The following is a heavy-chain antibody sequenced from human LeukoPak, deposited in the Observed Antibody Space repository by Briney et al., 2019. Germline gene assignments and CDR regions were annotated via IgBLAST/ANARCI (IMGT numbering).Heavy chain of an antibody. CDR2: IKQDGSEK. D-gene: IGHD2-2*01. CDR3: ARDDVVVAAATRACWFDP. V-gene: IGHV3-7*03. J-gene: IGHJ5*02. Sequence: GGSLRLSCAASGLTFSSYWMSWVRQAPGKGLEWVANIKQDGSEKYYVDSVKGRFTISRDNAKNSLYLQMNSLRAEDTAVYYCARDDVVVAAATRACWFDPWGQGTLVTVSS. CDR1: GLTFSSYW.